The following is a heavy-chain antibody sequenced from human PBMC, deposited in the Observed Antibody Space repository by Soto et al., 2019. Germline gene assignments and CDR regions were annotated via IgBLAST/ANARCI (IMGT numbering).Heavy chain of an antibody. J-gene: IGHJ5*02. CDR2: VYFSGRT. D-gene: IGHD3-10*01. Sequence: QVQLQESGPGLVKPSQTLSLTCTVSGGSINTGHYYWSWIRQSPGKGLEWIGYVYFSGRTYSNPSLRSRLKMSIDTSKNQFSLNLASVTAADTAVYFCARGYYFGSGSLPWFDPWGQGTLVTVSS. V-gene: IGHV4-30-4*01. CDR3: ARGYYFGSGSLPWFDP. CDR1: GGSINTGHYY.